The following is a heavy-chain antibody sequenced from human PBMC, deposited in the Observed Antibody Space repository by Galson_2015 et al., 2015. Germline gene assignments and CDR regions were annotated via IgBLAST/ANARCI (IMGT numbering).Heavy chain of an antibody. D-gene: IGHD3-10*01. CDR1: GHTFTYYS. J-gene: IGHJ4*02. CDR3: ARDSGTAVGSSELGH. CDR2: INPIGGSA. V-gene: IGHV1-46*01. Sequence: SVKVSCKASGHTFTYYSLNWGRQAPGQGLEWMGIINPIGGSAYYAQNFQDRVTMTRDKSTSTVYMELGSLMSEDTAVYYCARDSGTAVGSSELGHWGQGTLVTVSS.